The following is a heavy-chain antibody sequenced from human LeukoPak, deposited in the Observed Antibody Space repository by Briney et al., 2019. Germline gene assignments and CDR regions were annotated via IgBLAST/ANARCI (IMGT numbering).Heavy chain of an antibody. CDR1: GGSFSGYY. Sequence: SETLSLTCAVYGGSFSGYYWSWIRQPPGKGLEWIGYIYYSGSTNYNPSLKSRVTISVDTSKNQFSLKLSSVTAADTAVYYCARGPDDYYDSSGYYFGWYFDLWGRGTLVTVSS. V-gene: IGHV4-59*01. CDR2: IYYSGST. CDR3: ARGPDDYYDSSGYYFGWYFDL. J-gene: IGHJ2*01. D-gene: IGHD3-22*01.